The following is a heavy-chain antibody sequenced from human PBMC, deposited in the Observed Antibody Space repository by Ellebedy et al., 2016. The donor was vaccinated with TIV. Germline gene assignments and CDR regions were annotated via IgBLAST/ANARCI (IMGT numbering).Heavy chain of an antibody. CDR1: GGTFSSYA. J-gene: IGHJ6*03. CDR3: ARAGATTGNVPHRSADYYYYMDV. D-gene: IGHD1-26*01. Sequence: SVKVSCXASGGTFSSYAISWVRQAPGQGLEWMGGIIPIFGTANYAQKFQGRVTITADESTSTAYMELSSLRSEDTAVYYCARAGATTGNVPHRSADYYYYMDVWGKGTTVTVSS. CDR2: IIPIFGTA. V-gene: IGHV1-69*13.